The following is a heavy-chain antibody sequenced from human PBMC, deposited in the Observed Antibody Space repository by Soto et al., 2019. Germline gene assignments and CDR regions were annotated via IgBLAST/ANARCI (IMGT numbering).Heavy chain of an antibody. CDR3: AHSSVDFWSCYFPFRNYYYGIEV. V-gene: IGHV2-5*01. CDR2: IYWNDDK. D-gene: IGHD3-3*01. Sequence: QITLKASGPTLVKPTQTLTLTCTFPGFSLITSGVGVGRIRQPPAKALEWLALIYWNDDKRYSTSLKSRLTITKDTSNNQVVLTMTTMDLVDTATYYFAHSSVDFWSCYFPFRNYYYGIEVRGQGTTVIESS. CDR1: GFSLITSGVG. J-gene: IGHJ6*02.